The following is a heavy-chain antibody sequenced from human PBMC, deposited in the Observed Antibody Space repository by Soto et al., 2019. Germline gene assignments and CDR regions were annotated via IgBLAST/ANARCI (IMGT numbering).Heavy chain of an antibody. D-gene: IGHD2-21*01. Sequence: QVQLQQWGAGLVKPSETLSLTCAVYGGSFSDDYWSWIRQPPGKGLEWIGEINQSGSTNYNPSLKSRVTISVDTSKKQVSLNLSSVTAADTAVYYCARRPKAMVVANYWGQGTLVTVSS. CDR2: INQSGST. V-gene: IGHV4-34*01. CDR3: ARRPKAMVVANY. CDR1: GGSFSDDY. J-gene: IGHJ4*02.